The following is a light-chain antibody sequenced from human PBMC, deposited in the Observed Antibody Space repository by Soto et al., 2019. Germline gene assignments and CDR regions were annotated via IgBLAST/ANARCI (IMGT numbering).Light chain of an antibody. CDR2: GAS. J-gene: IGKJ3*01. CDR3: QKYNSAPLT. Sequence: TQSPSSLSASVGDTVIITCRASQGISNNLAWYQQKPGKVPKLLIYGASTLQSGVPSRFSGSGSGTDFTLTISSLQPEDVATYYCQKYNSAPLTFGPGTKVDIK. V-gene: IGKV1-27*01. CDR1: QGISNN.